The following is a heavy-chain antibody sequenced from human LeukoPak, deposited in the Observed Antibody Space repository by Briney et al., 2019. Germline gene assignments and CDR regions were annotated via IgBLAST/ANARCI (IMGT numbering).Heavy chain of an antibody. CDR3: ASSYYYDSSGYLAPLDY. J-gene: IGHJ4*02. Sequence: PGGSLRLSCAASGFTFSSYWMHWVRQAPGKGLEWVSVIYSGGSTYYADSVKGRFTISRDNSKNTLYLQMNSLRAEDTAVYYCASSYYYDSSGYLAPLDYWGQGTLVTVSS. CDR1: GFTFSSYW. CDR2: IYSGGST. V-gene: IGHV3-53*01. D-gene: IGHD3-22*01.